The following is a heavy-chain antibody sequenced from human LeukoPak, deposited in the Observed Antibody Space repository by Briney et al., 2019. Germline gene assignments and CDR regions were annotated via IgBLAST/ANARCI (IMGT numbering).Heavy chain of an antibody. Sequence: GGSLRLSCAASGFTFSSYWMHWVRQAPGKGLVWVSRINRDGSSTSYADSVRGRFTIFSDNAKNTLYLQMISLRAEDTAVYYCAIGTHSSGCHGGFDYWGQGTLVTVS. CDR1: GFTFSSYW. CDR3: AIGTHSSGCHGGFDY. V-gene: IGHV3-74*01. CDR2: INRDGSST. J-gene: IGHJ4*02. D-gene: IGHD6-19*01.